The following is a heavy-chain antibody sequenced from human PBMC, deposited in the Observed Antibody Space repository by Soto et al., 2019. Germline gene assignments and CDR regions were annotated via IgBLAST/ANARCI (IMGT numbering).Heavy chain of an antibody. CDR1: GGTFSSYT. Sequence: SVKVSCKASGGTFSSYTISWVRQAPGQGLEWMGRIIPILGIANYAQKFQGRVTITADKSTSTAYMELSSLRSEDTAVYYCARDQDRYCSGGSCYPNDAFDIWGQGTMVTVSS. V-gene: IGHV1-69*04. D-gene: IGHD2-15*01. J-gene: IGHJ3*02. CDR2: IIPILGIA. CDR3: ARDQDRYCSGGSCYPNDAFDI.